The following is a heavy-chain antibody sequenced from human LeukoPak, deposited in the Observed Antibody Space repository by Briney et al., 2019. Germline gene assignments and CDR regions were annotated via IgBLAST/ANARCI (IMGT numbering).Heavy chain of an antibody. D-gene: IGHD2-2*01. V-gene: IGHV1-46*01. Sequence: ASVKVSCKASGYTFTSYGISWVRQAPGQGLEWMGIINPSGGSTSYAQKFQGRVTTTRDTSTSTVYMELSSLRSEDTAVYYCARASALIVVPASEEVDYWGQGTLVTVSS. CDR3: ARASALIVVPASEEVDY. J-gene: IGHJ4*02. CDR1: GYTFTSYG. CDR2: INPSGGST.